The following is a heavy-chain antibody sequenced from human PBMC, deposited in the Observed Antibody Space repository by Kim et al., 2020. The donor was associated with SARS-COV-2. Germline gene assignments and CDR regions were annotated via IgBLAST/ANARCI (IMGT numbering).Heavy chain of an antibody. CDR3: SRALGH. CDR2: IYTSGRT. D-gene: IGHD3-16*02. J-gene: IGHJ4*02. V-gene: IGHV4-4*07. Sequence: SETLSLTCTVSGDSLSSDYWSWNRQPAGKGLEWIGRIYTSGRTNYNPSLQSRVTMSVDMSKNQFSLKLSSVTAADTAVYYCSRALGHRGQGTLVTVSS. CDR1: GDSLSSDY.